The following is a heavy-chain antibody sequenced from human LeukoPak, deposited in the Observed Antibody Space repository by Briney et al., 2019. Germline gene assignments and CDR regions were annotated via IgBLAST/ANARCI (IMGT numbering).Heavy chain of an antibody. D-gene: IGHD3-22*01. V-gene: IGHV6-1*01. J-gene: IGHJ4*02. CDR2: TYYRSKWYN. CDR3: ARGTMIVVVTLDY. CDR1: GDSVSSNSAA. Sequence: SQTLSLICAISGDSVSSNSAAWNWIRQSPSRGLEWLGWTYYRSKWYNDYAVSVKSRITINPDTSKNQFSLQLNSVTPEDTAVYYCARGTMIVVVTLDYWGQGTLVTVSS.